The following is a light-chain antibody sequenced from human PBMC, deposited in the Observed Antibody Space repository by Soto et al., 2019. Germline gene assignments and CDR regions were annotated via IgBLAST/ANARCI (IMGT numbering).Light chain of an antibody. Sequence: QSVLTQPPSVSGAPGQTVTISCAGTSSNIGAGYDVHWYQHLSGRAPKLLMYGSTYRPSGVPDRFSGSKSGTSASLAITALQAEDEADYYCQSYDSGLTGDVFGTGTKVTVL. CDR1: SSNIGAGYD. CDR3: QSYDSGLTGDV. J-gene: IGLJ1*01. V-gene: IGLV1-40*01. CDR2: GST.